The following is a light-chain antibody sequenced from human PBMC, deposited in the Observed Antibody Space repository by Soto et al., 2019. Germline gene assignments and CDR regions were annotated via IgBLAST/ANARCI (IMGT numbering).Light chain of an antibody. CDR2: AAS. V-gene: IGKV1-12*01. CDR1: QLISSW. J-gene: IGKJ4*01. Sequence: DIQMTQSPSSLAASVGDRVTITCRASQLISSWLDWYQQKPGHAPKLLIYAASNLQSGVPSRFSGSASGTEFTLTISSLQPEDFATYYCQQASTFPFTFGGGTEVHIK. CDR3: QQASTFPFT.